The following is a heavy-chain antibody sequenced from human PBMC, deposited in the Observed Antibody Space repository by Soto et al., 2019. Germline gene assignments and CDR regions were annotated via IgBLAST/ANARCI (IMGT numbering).Heavy chain of an antibody. Sequence: GASVKPSCKACGYSITGYYMHCVRQATKQGREWMGWIKPNSGGTYYAQRFQGWVTMTRDTSINTAYIELSSLTSDDTAVYYCARAPIFGVVIPVLDYWGQGTLVTVSS. V-gene: IGHV1-2*04. J-gene: IGHJ4*02. CDR1: GYSITGYY. D-gene: IGHD3-3*01. CDR2: IKPNSGGT. CDR3: ARAPIFGVVIPVLDY.